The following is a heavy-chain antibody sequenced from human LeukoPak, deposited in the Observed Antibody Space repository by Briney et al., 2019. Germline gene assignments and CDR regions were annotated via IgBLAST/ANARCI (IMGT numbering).Heavy chain of an antibody. V-gene: IGHV4-38-2*02. CDR2: IYHSGST. CDR1: GYSISSGHY. CDR3: ARDPTLLRYFDWLPYYFDY. Sequence: SETLSLTCTVSGYSISSGHYWGWIRQPPGKGLEWIGSIYHSGSTYYNPSLKSRVTISVDTSKNQFSLKLSSVTAADTAVYYCARDPTLLRYFDWLPYYFDYWGQGTLVTVSS. D-gene: IGHD3-9*01. J-gene: IGHJ4*02.